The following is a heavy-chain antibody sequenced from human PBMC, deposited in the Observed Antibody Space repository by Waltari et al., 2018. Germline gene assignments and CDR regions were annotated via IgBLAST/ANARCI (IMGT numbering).Heavy chain of an antibody. Sequence: QLQESGPGLVKPSETLSLTCTVSGGSIDSTYNYWGWIRQPPGKGLEWIGSHYYSGSTHYNPSLKSRVTISVDTSKNQFSLKLTSVTAADTAVYYCVQLPGYWGQGILVTVSS. CDR3: VQLPGY. CDR1: GGSIDSTYNY. D-gene: IGHD2-15*01. J-gene: IGHJ4*02. CDR2: HYYSGST. V-gene: IGHV4-39*01.